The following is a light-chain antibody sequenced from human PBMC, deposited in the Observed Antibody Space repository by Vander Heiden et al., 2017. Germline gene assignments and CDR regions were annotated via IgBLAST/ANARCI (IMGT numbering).Light chain of an antibody. CDR2: DAS. CDR1: QSVSSY. Sequence: EIVLTQSPATLSLSPGERATLSCRASQSVSSYLAWYQQKPGKAPRLLIYDASSRATGIPARFSGSGSGTDFTLTISSLEPEDFAVYYCQQRSNWPFTFGGGTKVEIK. J-gene: IGKJ4*01. CDR3: QQRSNWPFT. V-gene: IGKV3-11*01.